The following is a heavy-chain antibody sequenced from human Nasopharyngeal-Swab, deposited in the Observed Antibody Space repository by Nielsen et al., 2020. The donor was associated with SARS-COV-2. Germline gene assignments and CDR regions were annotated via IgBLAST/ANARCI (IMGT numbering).Heavy chain of an antibody. D-gene: IGHD6-25*01. Sequence: GESLKISCAASGFCLRDAWMSWVRQAPGKGPEWVGRINAKRDDGTIDYDTPVKGRFRIARDDSKNTLYLQMINLKTEDTALYYCETFIAATDYDGFDIWGQGAMVTVSS. CDR2: INAKRDDGTI. CDR3: ETFIAATDYDGFDI. J-gene: IGHJ3*02. CDR1: GFCLRDAW. V-gene: IGHV3-15*01.